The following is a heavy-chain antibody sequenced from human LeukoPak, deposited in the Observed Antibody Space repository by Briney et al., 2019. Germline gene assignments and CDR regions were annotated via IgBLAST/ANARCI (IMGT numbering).Heavy chain of an antibody. J-gene: IGHJ6*03. CDR3: AKDPAGYCSSTSCFGYYYMDV. D-gene: IGHD2-2*01. Sequence: GGSLRLSCAASGFTFSSYGMHWVRQAPGKGLEWVAFIRYDGSNKYYADSVKGRFTISRDNSKNTLYLQMNSLRAEDTAVYYCAKDPAGYCSSTSCFGYYYMDVWGKGTTVTVSS. CDR1: GFTFSSYG. CDR2: IRYDGSNK. V-gene: IGHV3-30*02.